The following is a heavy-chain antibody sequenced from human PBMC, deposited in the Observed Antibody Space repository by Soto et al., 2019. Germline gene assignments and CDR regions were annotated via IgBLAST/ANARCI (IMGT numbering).Heavy chain of an antibody. Sequence: QVQLVESGGGVVQPGRSLRLSCAASGFTFSGFGMHWVRQAPGEGLEWVAVISNDEATQYYADSVEGRFTISRDNSKTTLYLQMDSLRPEDTGVYYCATALRGSSYYVPDDWGQGRLVIVSS. V-gene: IGHV3-30*03. CDR1: GFTFSGFG. D-gene: IGHD1-26*01. J-gene: IGHJ4*02. CDR2: ISNDEATQ. CDR3: ATALRGSSYYVPDD.